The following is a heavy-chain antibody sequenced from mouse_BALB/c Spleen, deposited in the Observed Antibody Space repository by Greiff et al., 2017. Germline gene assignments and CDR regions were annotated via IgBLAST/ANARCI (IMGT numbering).Heavy chain of an antibody. CDR3: ARSSLYDYDLIFDY. J-gene: IGHJ2*01. D-gene: IGHD2-4*01. V-gene: IGHV5-17*02. CDR2: ISSGSSTI. CDR1: GFTFSSFG. Sequence: EVHLVESGGGLVQPGGSRKLSCAASGFTFSSFGMHWVRQAPEKGLEWVAYISSGSSTIYYADTVKGRFTISRDNPKNTLFLQMTSLRSEDTAMYYCARSSLYDYDLIFDYWGQGTTLTVSS.